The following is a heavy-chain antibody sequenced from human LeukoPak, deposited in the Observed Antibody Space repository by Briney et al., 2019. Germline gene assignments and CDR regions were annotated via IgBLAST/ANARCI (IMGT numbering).Heavy chain of an antibody. CDR3: ASLLTYYYDSSGYSV. D-gene: IGHD3-22*01. CDR1: GGTFSSYA. V-gene: IGHV1-69*13. CDR2: IIPIFGTA. J-gene: IGHJ4*02. Sequence: SVKVSCKASGGTFSSYAISWVRQAPGRGLEWMGGIIPIFGTANYAQKFQGRVTITADESTSTAYMELSSLRSEDTAVYYCASLLTYYYDSSGYSVWGQGTLVTVSS.